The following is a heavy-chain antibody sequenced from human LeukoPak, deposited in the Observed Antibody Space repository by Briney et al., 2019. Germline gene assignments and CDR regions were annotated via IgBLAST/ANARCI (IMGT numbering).Heavy chain of an antibody. D-gene: IGHD5-18*01. V-gene: IGHV4-59*07. J-gene: IGHJ5*02. Sequence: PSDTLSLTCTVSGGSINNYYWSWIRQAPGKGLEWIGYIHSSGTTNYSPSLKSRVTISIDRSRTQIYLNLTSVTAADTAAYFCARDRPIYSYGPFGGGGWFDPWGQGTLVTVSS. CDR1: GGSINNYY. CDR3: ARDRPIYSYGPFGGGGWFDP. CDR2: IHSSGTT.